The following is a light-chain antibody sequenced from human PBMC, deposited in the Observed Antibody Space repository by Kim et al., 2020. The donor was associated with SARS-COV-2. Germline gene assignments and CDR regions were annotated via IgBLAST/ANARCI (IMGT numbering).Light chain of an antibody. J-gene: IGKJ2*01. CDR2: DAS. CDR3: QQRSNWPPYT. Sequence: LSPGERATLSCRASQSVSSYLAWYQQKPRQAPRLLIYDASNRATGIPARFSGSGSGTDFTLTISSLEPEDFAVYYCQQRSNWPPYTFGQGTKLEI. CDR1: QSVSSY. V-gene: IGKV3-11*01.